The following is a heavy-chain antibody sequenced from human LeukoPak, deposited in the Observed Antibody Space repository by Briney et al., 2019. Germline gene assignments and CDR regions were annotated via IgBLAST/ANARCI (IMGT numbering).Heavy chain of an antibody. CDR2: VSAYNGNT. CDR3: ARGEGSGNWNDVYYYYGMDV. V-gene: IGHV1-18*01. Sequence: ASVKVSCKASGYTFTSYGISWVRQAPGQGLEWIGWVSAYNGNTNYAQKLQGRVTMTTDTSTSTAYMELRSLRSDDTAVYYCARGEGSGNWNDVYYYYGMDVWGQGTTVTVSS. D-gene: IGHD1-1*01. CDR1: GYTFTSYG. J-gene: IGHJ6*02.